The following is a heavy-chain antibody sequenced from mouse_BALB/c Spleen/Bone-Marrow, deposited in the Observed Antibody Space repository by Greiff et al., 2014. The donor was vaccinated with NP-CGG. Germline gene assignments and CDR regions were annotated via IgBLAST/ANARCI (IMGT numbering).Heavy chain of an antibody. Sequence: VQLQQPGPELVKPGASVKISCKASGYTFTDYNMHWVKQSHGKSLEWIGYIYPYNGGTGYNQKFKSKATLTVDNSSSTAYMELRSLTFEDSAVYYCARSYGNWYFDVWGAGTTVTVSS. CDR3: ARSYGNWYFDV. CDR2: IYPYNGGT. D-gene: IGHD2-10*02. J-gene: IGHJ1*01. CDR1: GYTFTDYN. V-gene: IGHV1S29*02.